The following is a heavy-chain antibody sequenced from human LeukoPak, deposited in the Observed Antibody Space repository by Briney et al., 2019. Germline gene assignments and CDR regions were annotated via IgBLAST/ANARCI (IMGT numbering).Heavy chain of an antibody. J-gene: IGHJ6*02. CDR3: ARDKAYYYDSSGYYWKYYYYGMDV. CDR2: INPNSGGT. CDR1: GYTFTGYY. V-gene: IGHV1-2*04. D-gene: IGHD3-22*01. Sequence: GASVKVSCKASGYTFTGYYMHWVRQAPGQGLEWMGWINPNSGGTNYAQKFQGWVTMTRDTSISTAYMELSRLRSDDTAVYYCARDKAYYYDSSGYYWKYYYYGMDVWGQGTTVTVSS.